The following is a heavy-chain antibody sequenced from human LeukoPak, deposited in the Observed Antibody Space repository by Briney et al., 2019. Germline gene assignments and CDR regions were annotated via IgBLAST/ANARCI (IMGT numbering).Heavy chain of an antibody. CDR1: GFTFSSYS. J-gene: IGHJ4*02. Sequence: PGGSLRLSCAASGFTFSSYSMNWVRQAPGKGLEWVSSISSSSYIYYADSVKGRFTISRDNAKNSLYLQMNSLRAEDTAVYYCARDLFEYSSSSDFDYWGQGTLVTVSS. CDR2: ISSSSYI. CDR3: ARDLFEYSSSSDFDY. D-gene: IGHD6-6*01. V-gene: IGHV3-21*01.